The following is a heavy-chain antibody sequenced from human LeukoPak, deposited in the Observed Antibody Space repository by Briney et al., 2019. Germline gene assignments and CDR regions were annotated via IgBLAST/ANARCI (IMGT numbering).Heavy chain of an antibody. Sequence: ASETLSLTCTVSGGSISSYYWSWIRQPPGKGLEWIGYIYYSGSTNYNPSLKSRVTISVDTSKNQFSLKLSSVTAADTAVYYCARLRIAAAGTINYYYMDVWGKGTTVTISS. CDR3: ARLRIAAAGTINYYYMDV. CDR1: GGSISSYY. J-gene: IGHJ6*03. CDR2: IYYSGST. V-gene: IGHV4-59*01. D-gene: IGHD6-13*01.